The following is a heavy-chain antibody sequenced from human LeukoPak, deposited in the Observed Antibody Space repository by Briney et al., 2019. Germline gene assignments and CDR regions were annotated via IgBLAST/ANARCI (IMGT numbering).Heavy chain of an antibody. CDR3: ARGGDGYNSGQPGDNWFDP. D-gene: IGHD5-12*01. CDR1: GGSISSYY. CDR2: IYYSGST. J-gene: IGHJ5*02. V-gene: IGHV4-59*01. Sequence: SETLSLTCTVSGGSISSYYWSWIRQPPGKGLEWIGYIYYSGSTNYNPSLKNRVTISVDTSKNQFSLKLSSVTAADTAVYYCARGGDGYNSGQPGDNWFDPWGQGTLVTVSS.